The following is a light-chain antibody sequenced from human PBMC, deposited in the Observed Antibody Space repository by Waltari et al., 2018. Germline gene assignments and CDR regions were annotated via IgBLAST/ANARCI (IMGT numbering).Light chain of an antibody. CDR1: SSNIGSHT. V-gene: IGLV1-44*01. CDR2: SNN. CDR3: AAWDGSLNGYV. Sequence: QSVLTQPPSASGTPGHRVTISCSGSSSNIGSHTVNWYQQLPGTAPKLLISSNNQRPSGVPDRLSGSKSGTSGSLAISGLQSEDEADYYCAAWDGSLNGYVFGTGTKVTVL. J-gene: IGLJ1*01.